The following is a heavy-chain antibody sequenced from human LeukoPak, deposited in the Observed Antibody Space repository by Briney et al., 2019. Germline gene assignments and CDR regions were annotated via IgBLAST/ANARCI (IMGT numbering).Heavy chain of an antibody. CDR2: ISGSGGST. J-gene: IGHJ4*02. V-gene: IGHV3-23*01. CDR3: AKVPRITMILEDDY. Sequence: GGSLRLSCAASGLTFSSYVMSWVRQAPGKGLEWVSAISGSGGSTYCADSVKGRFTISRDNSKNTLYLQMNSLRAEDTAVYYCAKVPRITMILEDDYWGQGTLVTVSS. D-gene: IGHD3-22*01. CDR1: GLTFSSYV.